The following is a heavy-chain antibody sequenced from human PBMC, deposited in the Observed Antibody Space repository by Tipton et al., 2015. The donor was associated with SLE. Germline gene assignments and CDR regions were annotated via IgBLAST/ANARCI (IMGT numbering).Heavy chain of an antibody. V-gene: IGHV4-34*01. CDR2: INHSGST. CDR1: GGSFSGYY. J-gene: IGHJ4*02. Sequence: TLSLTCAVYGGSFSGYYSSWIRQPPGKGLEWIGEINHSGSTNYNPSLKSRVTISVDTSKNQFSLKLTSVTAADTAVYYCARAVYSAYNPTIFDSWGQGTLVTVSS. CDR3: ARAVYSAYNPTIFDS. D-gene: IGHD5-12*01.